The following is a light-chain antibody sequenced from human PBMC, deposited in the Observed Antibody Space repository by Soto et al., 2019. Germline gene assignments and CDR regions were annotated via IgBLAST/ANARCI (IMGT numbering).Light chain of an antibody. CDR2: DAS. CDR3: QQRSNWPPWT. V-gene: IGKV3-11*01. CDR1: QSVSSY. Sequence: EIVLTQSPATLSLSPGERATLACRASQSVSSYLAWYQQKPGQATRLLIYDASNWATGIPARLSGSGSGTDFTLTISSLEPEAFAVYYCQQRSNWPPWTFGQGTQVEIK. J-gene: IGKJ1*01.